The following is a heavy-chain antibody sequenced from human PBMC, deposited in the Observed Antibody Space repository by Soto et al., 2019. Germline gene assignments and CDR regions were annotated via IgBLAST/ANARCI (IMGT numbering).Heavy chain of an antibody. D-gene: IGHD3-22*01. CDR2: LYPDGRA. J-gene: IGHJ4*02. Sequence: GGSLRLSCAASGFSVSSNYLTWVRQAPGKGLKWVSVLYPDGRAYYADSVKGRFTISTDNSRNSVYLQMDTLTAEDTAVYFCARGLGRDYHDNRDPFHLDYWGQGTLVTVSS. CDR3: ARGLGRDYHDNRDPFHLDY. V-gene: IGHV3-53*01. CDR1: GFSVSSNY.